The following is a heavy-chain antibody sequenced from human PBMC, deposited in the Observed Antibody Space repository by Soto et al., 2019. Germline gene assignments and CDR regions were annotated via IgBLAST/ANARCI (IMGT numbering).Heavy chain of an antibody. CDR2: IKSKTDGGTT. D-gene: IGHD3-22*01. CDR1: GFTFSNAW. V-gene: IGHV3-15*01. Sequence: EVQLVESGGGLVQPGGSLRLSCAASGFTFSNAWMRWVRQAPGKGLEWVGRIKSKTDGGTTDYAAPVKGRFTISRDDSKNTLDLQMNSLKTEDTAVYYCTHDRTYYYDSSGYRRNYYGMDVWGQGNTVTVSS. CDR3: THDRTYYYDSSGYRRNYYGMDV. J-gene: IGHJ6*02.